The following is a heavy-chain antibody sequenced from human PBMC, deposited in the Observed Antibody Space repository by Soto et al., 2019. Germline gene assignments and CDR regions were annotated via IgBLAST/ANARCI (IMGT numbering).Heavy chain of an antibody. D-gene: IGHD3-9*01. V-gene: IGHV3-30-3*01. J-gene: IGHJ4*02. CDR2: ISYDGSNK. CDR3: ARARDVLRYFDWLLPVDY. CDR1: GFTFSSYA. Sequence: QLQLVESGGGVVQPGRSLRLSCAASGFTFSSYAMHWVRQAPGKGLEWVAVISYDGSNKYYADSVKGRFTISRDNSKNTLYLQMNSLRAEDTAVYYCARARDVLRYFDWLLPVDYWGQGTLVTVSA.